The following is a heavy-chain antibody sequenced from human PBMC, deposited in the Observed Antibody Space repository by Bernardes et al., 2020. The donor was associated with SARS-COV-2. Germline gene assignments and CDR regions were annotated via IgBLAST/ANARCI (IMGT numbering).Heavy chain of an antibody. V-gene: IGHV1-18*01. CDR1: GYAFRSYG. J-gene: IGHJ6*02. D-gene: IGHD3-10*01. CDR2: ISGFNGDT. Sequence: ASVKVSCKASGYAFRSYGISWARQAPGQGLELMGWISGFNGDTSYIQKIQDRVTLTTDTSTSTAYMDLRDLRSDDTAVYFCAREVMVRISDTYRNGMDLWGQGTTVTVSS. CDR3: AREVMVRISDTYRNGMDL.